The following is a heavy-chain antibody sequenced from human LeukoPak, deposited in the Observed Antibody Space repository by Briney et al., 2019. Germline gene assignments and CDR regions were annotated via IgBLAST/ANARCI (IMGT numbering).Heavy chain of an antibody. Sequence: SETLSLTCTVSGGSISSYYWSWIRQPPGKGLEWIGYIYYSGSINYNPSLKGRVTISVDTSKNQFSLKLTSVTAADTAVYYCARQPDYYYYYGMDVWGKGTTVTVSS. CDR2: IYYSGSI. J-gene: IGHJ6*04. CDR3: ARQPDYYYYYGMDV. CDR1: GGSISSYY. V-gene: IGHV4-59*01.